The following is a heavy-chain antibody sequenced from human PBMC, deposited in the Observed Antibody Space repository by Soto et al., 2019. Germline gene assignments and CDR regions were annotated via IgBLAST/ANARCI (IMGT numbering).Heavy chain of an antibody. D-gene: IGHD6-6*01. CDR1: GGSISSYY. V-gene: IGHV4-59*01. CDR2: IYYSGST. J-gene: IGHJ4*02. CDR3: ARGDGSIAARPHYFDY. Sequence: SETLSLTCTVSGGSISSYYWSWIRQPPGKGLEWIGYIYYSGSTNYNPSLKSRVTISVDTSKNQFSLKLSSVTAADTAVYYCARGDGSIAARPHYFDYWGQGTLVTVSS.